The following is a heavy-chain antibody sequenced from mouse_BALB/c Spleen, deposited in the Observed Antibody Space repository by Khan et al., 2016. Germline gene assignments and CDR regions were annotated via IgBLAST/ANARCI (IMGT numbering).Heavy chain of an antibody. Sequence: EVKLPESGPGLVRPSQSLSLTCTVTGYSITSDYAWNWIRQFPGTKLEWMGYISYTGSSNYNPSLKSRISITRDTSKHQFFLLLTSVTPDDTATYSCAISGWYGYYFDSWGQGTTLTVSS. J-gene: IGHJ2*01. CDR2: ISYTGSS. CDR1: GYSITSDYA. D-gene: IGHD1-3*01. V-gene: IGHV3-2*02. CDR3: AISGWYGYYFDS.